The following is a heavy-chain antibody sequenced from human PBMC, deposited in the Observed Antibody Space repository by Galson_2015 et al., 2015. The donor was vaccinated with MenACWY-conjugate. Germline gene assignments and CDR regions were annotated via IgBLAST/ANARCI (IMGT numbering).Heavy chain of an antibody. CDR2: INSDGSST. Sequence: SLRLSCAASGFTFSSYWMHWVRQAPGKGLVWVSRINSDGSSTSYADSVKGRFTISRDDSKNTLYLQMNSLKAEDTAVYYCAKDPLRGIGVVDYWGQGTLVTVSS. D-gene: IGHD3-10*01. J-gene: IGHJ4*02. CDR1: GFTFSSYW. CDR3: AKDPLRGIGVVDY. V-gene: IGHV3-74*01.